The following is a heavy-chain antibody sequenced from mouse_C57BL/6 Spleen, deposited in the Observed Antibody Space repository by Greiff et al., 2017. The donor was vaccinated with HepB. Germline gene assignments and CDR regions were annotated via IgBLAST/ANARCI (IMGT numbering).Heavy chain of an antibody. CDR2: IDPSDSDT. CDR3: AVYSGFAN. D-gene: IGHD2-1*01. J-gene: IGHJ3*01. CDR1: GYTFTSYW. V-gene: IGHV1-50*01. Sequence: VQLQQSGSELVKSGASVKLSCKASGYTFTSYWMQWVKQRPGQGLEWIGEIDPSDSDTNYKQKFKGKATLTVDTSSSTAYMQLSSLTSEDSAVYYCAVYSGFANWGKGTLVTVSA.